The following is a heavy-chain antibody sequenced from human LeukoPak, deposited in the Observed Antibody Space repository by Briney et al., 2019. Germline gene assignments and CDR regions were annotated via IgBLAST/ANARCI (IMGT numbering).Heavy chain of an antibody. V-gene: IGHV4-34*01. CDR2: INHSGST. J-gene: IGHJ5*02. D-gene: IGHD3-16*01. CDR3: ARRYGFRFDP. Sequence: PSETLSLTCAVYGGSFSGYYWSWIRQPPGKGLEWIGEINHSGSTNYNPSLKSRVTISVDTSKNQFSLKLSSVTAADTAVYYCARRYGFRFDPWGQGTLVTVSS. CDR1: GGSFSGYY.